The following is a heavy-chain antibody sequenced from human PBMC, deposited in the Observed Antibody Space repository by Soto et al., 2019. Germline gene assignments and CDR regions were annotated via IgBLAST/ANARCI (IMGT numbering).Heavy chain of an antibody. V-gene: IGHV3-15*01. D-gene: IGHD3-10*01. CDR3: TTAGPMVRGVIIYYYGMDV. CDR2: IKSKTDGGTT. CDR1: GFTFSNAW. Sequence: SLRLSCAASGFTFSNAWMSWVRQAPGKGLEWVGRIKSKTDGGTTDYAAPVKGRFTISRDDSKNTLYLQMNSLKTEDTAVYYCTTAGPMVRGVIIYYYGMDVWGQGTTVTVSS. J-gene: IGHJ6*02.